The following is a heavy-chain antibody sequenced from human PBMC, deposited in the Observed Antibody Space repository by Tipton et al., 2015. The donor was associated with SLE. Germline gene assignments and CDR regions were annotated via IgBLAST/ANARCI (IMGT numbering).Heavy chain of an antibody. CDR2: IKQDGSEK. CDR3: AREIDYFWSGYYDYFDY. CDR1: GFTFSSYW. J-gene: IGHJ4*02. Sequence: SLRLSCAASGFTFSSYWMSWVRQAPGKGLEWVANIKQDGSEKYYVDSVKGRFTISRDNAKNSLYLQMNSLGAEDTAVYYCAREIDYFWSGYYDYFDYWGQGTLVTVSS. V-gene: IGHV3-7*01. D-gene: IGHD3-3*01.